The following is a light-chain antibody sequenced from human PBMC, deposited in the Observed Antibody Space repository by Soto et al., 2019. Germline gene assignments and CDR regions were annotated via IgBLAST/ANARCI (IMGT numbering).Light chain of an antibody. V-gene: IGKV1-39*01. Sequence: DIQMTQSPSSLSASVGDRVTISCRASERISDYLAWYQQKPGKAPKLLINTASSLRSGVPSRFSGSGSGTDFTLTIDSLQPEDFATYYCQQSDSSLTFGQGTRLEIK. CDR2: TAS. CDR1: ERISDY. J-gene: IGKJ5*01. CDR3: QQSDSSLT.